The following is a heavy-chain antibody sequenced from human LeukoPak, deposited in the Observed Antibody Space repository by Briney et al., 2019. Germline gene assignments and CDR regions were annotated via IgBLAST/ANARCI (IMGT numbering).Heavy chain of an antibody. V-gene: IGHV4-39*01. J-gene: IGHJ3*02. D-gene: IGHD3-10*01. Sequence: SETLSLTCTVSGGSISSRNYYWGWIRQPPGKGQEWIGNIHYSGSTNYSPSLKSRVTISVDTSKNQFSLKLSSLTAADTAVYYCAKYTYLYDSGRLPRAFDIWGQGTMVTVSS. CDR2: IHYSGST. CDR1: GGSISSRNYY. CDR3: AKYTYLYDSGRLPRAFDI.